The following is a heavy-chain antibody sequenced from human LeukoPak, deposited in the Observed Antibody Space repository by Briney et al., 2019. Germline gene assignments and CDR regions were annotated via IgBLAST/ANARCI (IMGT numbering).Heavy chain of an antibody. Sequence: SSETLSLTCAVYGGSFSGYYWSWIRQPPGKGLEWIGEINHSGSTNYNPSLKSRVTISVDTSKNQFSLKLSSVTAADTAVYYCARMGFTIFGVLWGQGTLVTVSS. J-gene: IGHJ4*02. V-gene: IGHV4-34*01. D-gene: IGHD3-3*01. CDR2: INHSGST. CDR3: ARMGFTIFGVL. CDR1: GGSFSGYY.